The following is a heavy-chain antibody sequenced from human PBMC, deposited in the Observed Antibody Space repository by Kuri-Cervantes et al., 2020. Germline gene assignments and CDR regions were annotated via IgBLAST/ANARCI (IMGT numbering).Heavy chain of an antibody. Sequence: GGSLRLSCAASGFTFDDYAMHWVRQAPGKGLEWVSGISWNSGSIGYADSVKGRFTISRDNAKNSLYLQMNSLRAEDTALYYCAKSSSWRNYYYGMGVWGQGTTVTVSS. V-gene: IGHV3-9*01. J-gene: IGHJ6*02. D-gene: IGHD6-13*01. CDR2: ISWNSGSI. CDR3: AKSSSWRNYYYGMGV. CDR1: GFTFDDYA.